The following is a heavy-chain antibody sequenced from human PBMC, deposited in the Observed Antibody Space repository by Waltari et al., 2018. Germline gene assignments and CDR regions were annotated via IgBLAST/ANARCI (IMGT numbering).Heavy chain of an antibody. CDR3: ARDLGGNSDY. J-gene: IGHJ4*02. V-gene: IGHV1-69*04. Sequence: VRQAPGQGLEWMGRIFPILGIANYAQKFQGRVTITADESTSTAYMELSSLRSEDTAVYYCARDLGGNSDYWGQGTLVTVSS. CDR2: IFPILGIA. D-gene: IGHD2-21*02.